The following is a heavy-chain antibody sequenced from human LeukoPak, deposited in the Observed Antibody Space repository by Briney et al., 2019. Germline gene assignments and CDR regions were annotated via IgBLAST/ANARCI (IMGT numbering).Heavy chain of an antibody. D-gene: IGHD1-1*01. Sequence: SETLSLTCTVPGGSISSYYWSWIRQPPGKGLEWIGYIYYSGSTNYNPSLKSRVTISVDTSKNQFSLKLSSVTAADTAVYYCARGWKEFDYWGQGTLVTVSS. CDR2: IYYSGST. J-gene: IGHJ4*02. CDR3: ARGWKEFDY. CDR1: GGSISSYY. V-gene: IGHV4-59*01.